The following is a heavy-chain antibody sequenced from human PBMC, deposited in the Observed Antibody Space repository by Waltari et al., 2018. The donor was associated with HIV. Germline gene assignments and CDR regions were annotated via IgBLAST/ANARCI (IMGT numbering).Heavy chain of an antibody. Sequence: VRLQESGPRLGKTSETLTPKCSVSGASLNDFSLFWIRQSAGNRLEWIGRIFGDGASVVNDVFKSRVAMSVDASTNQFSLTLTGLSVADTATYYCARGNYGLYSGFYLTAWGQG. CDR2: IFGDGAS. CDR1: GASLNDFS. V-gene: IGHV4-4*07. D-gene: IGHD2-21*02. CDR3: ARGNYGLYSGFYLTA. J-gene: IGHJ5*02.